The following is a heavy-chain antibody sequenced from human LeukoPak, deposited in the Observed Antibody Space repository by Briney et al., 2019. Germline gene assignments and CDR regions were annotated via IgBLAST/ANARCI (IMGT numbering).Heavy chain of an antibody. J-gene: IGHJ3*01. CDR3: VRVGSGATRADTLDL. V-gene: IGHV3-21*01. CDR2: IGAAGSHI. CDR1: GFTFSAYS. Sequence: GGSLRLSCAASGFTFSAYSMNWVRQAPGEGLEWVSSIGAAGSHIYYADSMKGRFTISRDNAKSSLFLQMNSLRAEDTGTYYCVRVGSGATRADTLDLWGQGTMVTVSS. D-gene: IGHD6-19*01.